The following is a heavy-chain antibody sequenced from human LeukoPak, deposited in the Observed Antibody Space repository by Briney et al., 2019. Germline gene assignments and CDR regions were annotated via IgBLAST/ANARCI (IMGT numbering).Heavy chain of an antibody. V-gene: IGHV1-2*06. CDR1: GYTFIAYH. D-gene: IGHD2/OR15-2a*01. CDR2: IHPSSGAT. Sequence: PGASVKVSCKASGYTFIAYHMHWVRQAPGQGLEWMGRIHPSSGATNYAQRFQGRVTLTRDTSINTAYMELSRLTSDDTAVYYCARDLPFEDWGQGTLVTVSS. J-gene: IGHJ4*02. CDR3: ARDLPFED.